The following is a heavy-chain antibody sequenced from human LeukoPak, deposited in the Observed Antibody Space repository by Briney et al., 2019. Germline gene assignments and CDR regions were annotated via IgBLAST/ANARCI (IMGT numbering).Heavy chain of an antibody. D-gene: IGHD5-12*01. CDR2: IYYSGST. V-gene: IGHV4-30-4*08. J-gene: IGHJ6*03. CDR3: ARDGLPGYSGYSYYMDV. CDR1: GGSIGSGDYY. Sequence: PSETLSLTCTVSGGSIGSGDYYWSWIRQPPGKGLEWIGYIYYSGSTYYNPSLKSRVTISVDTSKNQFSLKLSSVTAADTAVYYCARDGLPGYSGYSYYMDVWGKGTTVTVSS.